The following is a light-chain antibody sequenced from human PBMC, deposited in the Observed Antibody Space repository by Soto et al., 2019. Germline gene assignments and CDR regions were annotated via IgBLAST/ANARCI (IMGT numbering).Light chain of an antibody. CDR1: SSDDGGYNS. CDR3: SSDAGSGIYV. Sequence: QSVLTQPPSGSGSPGQSITISCTGSSSDDGGYNSVSWCQQHPGKSPLLLIYEVSKRPSGVPDRFSGSTSGNTATPPVPGPQAEDDADHYCSSDAGSGIYVFGTGTKVTVL. J-gene: IGLJ1*01. CDR2: EVS. V-gene: IGLV2-8*01.